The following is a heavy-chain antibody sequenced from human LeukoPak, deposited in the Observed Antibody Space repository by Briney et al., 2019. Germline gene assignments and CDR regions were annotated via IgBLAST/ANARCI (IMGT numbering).Heavy chain of an antibody. CDR2: INHSGST. J-gene: IGHJ6*03. V-gene: IGHV4-34*01. CDR1: GGSFSGYY. D-gene: IGHD5-24*01. Sequence: SETLSLTCAVYGGSFSGYYWSWIRQPPGKGPEWIGEINHSGSTNYNPSLKSRVTISVDTSKNQFSLKLSSVTAADTAVYYCARGHRNVEVDYYYMDVWGKGTTVTVSS. CDR3: ARGHRNVEVDYYYMDV.